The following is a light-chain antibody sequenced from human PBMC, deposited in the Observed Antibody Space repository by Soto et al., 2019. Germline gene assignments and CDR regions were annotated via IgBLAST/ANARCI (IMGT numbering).Light chain of an antibody. CDR2: DVS. Sequence: QSALTQPRSVSGSPGQSVTISCTGTSSDVGGYNYVSWYQQHPGKAPKVIIYDVSKRPSGVPDRFSGSKSGNTASLTISGLQPEDEADYYCCSYAGSDTLVFGGGTKLTVL. J-gene: IGLJ2*01. V-gene: IGLV2-11*01. CDR1: SSDVGGYNY. CDR3: CSYAGSDTLV.